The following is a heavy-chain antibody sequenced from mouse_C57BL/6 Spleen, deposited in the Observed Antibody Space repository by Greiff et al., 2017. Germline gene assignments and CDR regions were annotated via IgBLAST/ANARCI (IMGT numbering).Heavy chain of an antibody. CDR3: ARGWGYDERENAMDY. Sequence: EVQLQESGGGLVKPGGSLKLSCAASGFTFSSYAMSWVRQTPEQRLEWVATISDGGSYTYYPDNVKGRFTISRDNAKNNLYLQMSHLKSEDTAMYYCARGWGYDERENAMDYWGQGTSVTVSS. V-gene: IGHV5-4*01. J-gene: IGHJ4*01. CDR1: GFTFSSYA. CDR2: ISDGGSYT. D-gene: IGHD2-2*01.